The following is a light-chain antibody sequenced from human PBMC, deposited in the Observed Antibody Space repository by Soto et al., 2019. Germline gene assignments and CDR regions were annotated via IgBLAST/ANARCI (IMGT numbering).Light chain of an antibody. V-gene: IGKV3-15*01. CDR3: QKYDNWPHP. Sequence: EMVMTQSPATLSVSPGERATLSCRASQNLSRNLAWYQQQPGQAPRLLIYGASTRATGIPARFSGSGSGTAFTITISSLQSEEFAVYYCQKYDNWPHPFVQGTKLEIK. CDR2: GAS. CDR1: QNLSRN. J-gene: IGKJ2*01.